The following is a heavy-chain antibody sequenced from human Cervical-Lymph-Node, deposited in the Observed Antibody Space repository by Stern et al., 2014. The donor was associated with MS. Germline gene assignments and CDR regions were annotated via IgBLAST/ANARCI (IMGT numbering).Heavy chain of an antibody. CDR2: IDPGDSDT. CDR3: ARRGSRLLNYYGMDV. J-gene: IGHJ6*02. Sequence: VQLVESGAEVKKPGESLKISCKASGYSFTSHWIGWVRQMPGKGLEWMGIIDPGDSDTRYSPSFQGQVTISADKSISTAYLQWSSLKASDTAMYYCARRGSRLLNYYGMDVWGQGTTVTVSS. CDR1: GYSFTSHW. D-gene: IGHD2-21*01. V-gene: IGHV5-51*03.